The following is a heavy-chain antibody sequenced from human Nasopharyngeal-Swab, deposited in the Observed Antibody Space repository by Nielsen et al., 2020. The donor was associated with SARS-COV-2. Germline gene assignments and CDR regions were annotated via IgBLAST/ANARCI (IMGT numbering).Heavy chain of an antibody. V-gene: IGHV1-18*04. J-gene: IGHJ5*02. CDR3: ARCRNYYTPFDP. CDR2: ISAYNGNT. CDR1: GYTFTNYG. D-gene: IGHD1-26*01. Sequence: ASVKVSCKTSGYTFTNYGITWVRQAPGQGLEWMGWISAYNGNTHYAQKLQGRVTMTTDTSTSTAYMELRSLRSDDTAVYYCARCRNYYTPFDPWGQGTLVTVSS.